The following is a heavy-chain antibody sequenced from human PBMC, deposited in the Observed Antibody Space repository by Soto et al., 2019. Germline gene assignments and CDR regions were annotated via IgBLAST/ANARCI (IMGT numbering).Heavy chain of an antibody. J-gene: IGHJ4*02. V-gene: IGHV4-59*08. CDR3: ARLNYYFHH. D-gene: IGHD1-20*01. CDR2: IYHAGNT. Sequence: QVDLQESGPGLVKPSETLSLSCSVSGESITAYYWSWIRQTPGKGLEWIGYIYHAGNTNYNPSFRGRVTMSVDTSRNRFSLNLKSVTAADTVIYYCARLNYYFHHWGQGALVTVSS. CDR1: GESITAYY.